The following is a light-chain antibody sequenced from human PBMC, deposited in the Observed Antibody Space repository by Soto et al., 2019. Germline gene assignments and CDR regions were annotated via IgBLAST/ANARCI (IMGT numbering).Light chain of an antibody. V-gene: IGLV2-8*01. J-gene: IGLJ1*01. CDR3: SSYAGTYIV. CDR2: DVS. Sequence: SVLTQPPSASGSPGQSVAISCTGTSSDVGGYDYVSWYQQHPGKAPKLMIYDVSKRPSGVPDRFSGSKSGNTASLTVSGLQAEDEGDYYCSSYAGTYIVFGTGTKVTVL. CDR1: SSDVGGYDY.